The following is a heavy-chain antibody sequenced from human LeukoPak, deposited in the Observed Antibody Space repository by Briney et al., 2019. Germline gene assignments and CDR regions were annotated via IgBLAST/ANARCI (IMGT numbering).Heavy chain of an antibody. J-gene: IGHJ4*02. CDR1: GGSISSYY. D-gene: IGHD2-8*02. V-gene: IGHV4-59*08. CDR3: AGHHPRNTVDF. CDR2: ISDIGSI. Sequence: SETLSLTCTVSGGSISSYYWSWIRQPPGKGLEWIAYISDIGSINYNPSLKSRVTISLDTSNNQFSLKLSSVTAADTAVYYCAGHHPRNTVDFWGQGTLVTVSS.